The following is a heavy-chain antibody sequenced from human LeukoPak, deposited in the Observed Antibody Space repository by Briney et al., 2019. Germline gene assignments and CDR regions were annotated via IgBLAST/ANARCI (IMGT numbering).Heavy chain of an antibody. D-gene: IGHD4-23*01. CDR1: GGPISSGGYS. CDR2: IYHGGST. Sequence: SETLSLTCAVSGGPISSGGYSWSWIRQPPGKGLEWIGYIYHGGSTYYNPSLKSRVTISVDRSKNQFSLKLTSVTAADTAVYYCASDFGGHFQHWGQGTLVTVSS. V-gene: IGHV4-30-2*01. CDR3: ASDFGGHFQH. J-gene: IGHJ1*01.